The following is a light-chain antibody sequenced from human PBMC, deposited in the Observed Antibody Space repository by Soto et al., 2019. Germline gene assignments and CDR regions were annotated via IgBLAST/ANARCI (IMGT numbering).Light chain of an antibody. CDR2: AAS. Sequence: DIQMTQSPSPLSASVGDRVTISCRANQSISNHLNWYQQKPGKAPNLLIFAASSLQSGVPSRFSGSGSGTDFTLIISSLQREDFATYYCQQSYSSWWTFGQGTKVDNK. V-gene: IGKV1-39*01. CDR1: QSISNH. CDR3: QQSYSSWWT. J-gene: IGKJ1*01.